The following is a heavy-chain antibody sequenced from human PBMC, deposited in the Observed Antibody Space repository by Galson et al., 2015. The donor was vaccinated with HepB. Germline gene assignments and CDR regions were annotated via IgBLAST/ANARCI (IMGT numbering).Heavy chain of an antibody. CDR2: ISSSSSII. CDR3: ARDSPRYCSSTSCYDY. V-gene: IGHV3-48*02. CDR1: GFTFSTYS. D-gene: IGHD2-2*01. J-gene: IGHJ4*02. Sequence: SLRLSCAASGFTFSTYSMNWVRQAPGKGLEWVSYISSSSSIIYYADSVKGRFTISRDNAKNSLYLQMNSLRDEDTAVYYCARDSPRYCSSTSCYDYWGQGTLVTVSS.